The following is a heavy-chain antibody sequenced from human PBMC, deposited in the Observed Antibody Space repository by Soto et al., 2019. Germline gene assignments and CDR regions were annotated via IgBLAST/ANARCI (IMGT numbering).Heavy chain of an antibody. CDR3: ARAAPRYYDFWSGYRNWFDP. D-gene: IGHD3-3*01. J-gene: IGHJ5*02. CDR1: GGSFSGYY. Sequence: SETLSLTCAVYGGSFSGYYWSWIRQPPGKGLEWIGEINHSGSTNYNPSLKSRVTISVDTSKNQFSLKLSSVTAADTAVYYCARAAPRYYDFWSGYRNWFDPWGQGTLVTVSS. CDR2: INHSGST. V-gene: IGHV4-34*01.